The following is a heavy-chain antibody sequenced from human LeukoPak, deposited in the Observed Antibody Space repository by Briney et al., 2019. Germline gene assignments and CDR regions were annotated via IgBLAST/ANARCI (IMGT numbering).Heavy chain of an antibody. CDR2: ISASGDKI. J-gene: IGHJ4*02. V-gene: IGHV3-23*01. CDR3: VTHYCSTITCYTDY. Sequence: GGSLRLSCAVSGFGFSTYAMSWVRQAPGKGLERVSGISASGDKIFYADSVKGRFTISRDNSKNILYLQMNALAAEDTARYYCVTHYCSTITCYTDYWGQGTMVPVSS. D-gene: IGHD2-2*02. CDR1: GFGFSTYA.